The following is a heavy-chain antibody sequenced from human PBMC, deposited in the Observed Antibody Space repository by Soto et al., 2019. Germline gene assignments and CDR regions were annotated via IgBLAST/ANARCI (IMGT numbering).Heavy chain of an antibody. J-gene: IGHJ4*02. D-gene: IGHD1-1*01. CDR2: ISASGGST. V-gene: IGHV3-23*01. CDR3: AKETIQVGGPNYFDY. CDR1: GSTFSRYA. Sequence: EVQLLESGGGMVERGGSLRLSCAASGSTFSRYAMNWVRQAPGKGLEWVSGISASGGSTYYADFVKGRITISRDNPKSTLYLQMNSLRVDDTGEYYCAKETIQVGGPNYFDYWGQGVLVTVSS.